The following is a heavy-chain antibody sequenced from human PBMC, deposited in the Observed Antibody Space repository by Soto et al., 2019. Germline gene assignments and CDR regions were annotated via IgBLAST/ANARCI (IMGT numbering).Heavy chain of an antibody. CDR1: GGSISSYY. J-gene: IGHJ5*02. V-gene: IGHV4-59*12. D-gene: IGHD3-22*01. CDR3: ARDKRVTMIGGWFDP. Sequence: SETLSLTCTVSGGSISSYYWSWIRQPPGKGLEWIGYIYYSGSTNYNPSLKSRVTISVDTSKNQFSLKLSSVTAADTAVYYCARDKRVTMIGGWFDPWGQGTLVTVSS. CDR2: IYYSGST.